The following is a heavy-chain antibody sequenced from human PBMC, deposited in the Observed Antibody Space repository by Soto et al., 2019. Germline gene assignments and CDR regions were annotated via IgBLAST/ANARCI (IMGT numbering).Heavy chain of an antibody. CDR2: ISSSSSTI. Sequence: EVQLVESGGGLVQPGGSLRLSCAASGFTFSSYSMNWVRQAPGKGLEWVSYISSSSSTIYYADSVKGRFTISRDNAKNSLYLQMNSLRDEDTAVYYCARDAGASYYDYVWGSDRDQYYFDYWGQGTLVTVSS. V-gene: IGHV3-48*02. CDR3: ARDAGASYYDYVWGSDRDQYYFDY. J-gene: IGHJ4*02. D-gene: IGHD3-16*02. CDR1: GFTFSSYS.